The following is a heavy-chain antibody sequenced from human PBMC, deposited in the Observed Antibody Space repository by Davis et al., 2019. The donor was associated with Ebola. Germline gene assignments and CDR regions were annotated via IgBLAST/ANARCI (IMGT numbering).Heavy chain of an antibody. CDR2: IYDQST. Sequence: GESLKISCAVSGVTFRNYVMSWGRQAPGKGLEWVSVIYDQSTAYAVSVRGRFIISRDKSNNTLYLEMNSLRVDDTAVYYCATTQWLREFDNWGQGTLVTVSS. V-gene: IGHV3-53*05. CDR3: ATTQWLREFDN. D-gene: IGHD6-19*01. CDR1: GVTFRNYV. J-gene: IGHJ4*02.